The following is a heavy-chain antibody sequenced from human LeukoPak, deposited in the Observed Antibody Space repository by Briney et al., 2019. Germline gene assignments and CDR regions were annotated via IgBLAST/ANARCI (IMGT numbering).Heavy chain of an antibody. Sequence: PSETLSLTCTVSGGSISSYYWSWIRQPPGKGLEWIGYIYYSGSTNYNPSHKSRVTISVDTSKNQFSLKLSSVTAADTAVYYCARYSPSTAYGMDVWGQGTTVTVSS. CDR2: IYYSGST. CDR1: GGSISSYY. V-gene: IGHV4-59*01. D-gene: IGHD5-18*01. CDR3: ARYSPSTAYGMDV. J-gene: IGHJ6*02.